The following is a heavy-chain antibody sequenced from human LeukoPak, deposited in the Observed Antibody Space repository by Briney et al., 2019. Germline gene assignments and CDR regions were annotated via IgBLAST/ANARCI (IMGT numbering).Heavy chain of an antibody. CDR1: GYTFTTYT. Sequence: GASVKVSCKASGYTFTTYTIHWVRQAPGQRLEWMGWINAGNGNTKYSQEFQDRVTITRDTSASTAYMELSSLRSEDMAVYYCARGFWLQGNDYWGQGTLVTVSS. J-gene: IGHJ4*02. D-gene: IGHD5-24*01. V-gene: IGHV1-3*03. CDR3: ARGFWLQGNDY. CDR2: INAGNGNT.